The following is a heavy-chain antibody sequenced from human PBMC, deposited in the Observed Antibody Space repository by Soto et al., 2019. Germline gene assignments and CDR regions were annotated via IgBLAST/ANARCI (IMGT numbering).Heavy chain of an antibody. D-gene: IGHD2-15*01. CDR3: SGSPTSCGGGSCYFRHGYFDL. Sequence: EVQLVESGGGLVQPGGSLRLSCAASGFTASSNYMSWVRQAPGTGLEWVSVIYSGGSTYYAEYLKGRFTISRHNSKNTLYLHMNSLRADDTAVYYCSGSPTSCGGGSCYFRHGYFDLLGRGTQVTFSS. CDR1: GFTASSNY. CDR2: IYSGGST. J-gene: IGHJ2*01. V-gene: IGHV3-53*04.